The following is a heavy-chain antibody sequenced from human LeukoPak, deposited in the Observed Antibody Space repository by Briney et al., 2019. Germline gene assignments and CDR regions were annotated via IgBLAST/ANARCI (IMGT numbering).Heavy chain of an antibody. J-gene: IGHJ6*02. CDR1: GFTFSNAW. Sequence: GGSLRLSCAASGFTFSNAWMSWARQAPGKGLEWVGRIKSKTDGGTTDYAAPVKGRFTISRDDSKNTLYLQMNSLKTEDTAVYYCTTDIGYSSSWYGYYYYGMDVWGQGTTVTVSS. CDR2: IKSKTDGGTT. D-gene: IGHD6-13*01. V-gene: IGHV3-15*01. CDR3: TTDIGYSSSWYGYYYYGMDV.